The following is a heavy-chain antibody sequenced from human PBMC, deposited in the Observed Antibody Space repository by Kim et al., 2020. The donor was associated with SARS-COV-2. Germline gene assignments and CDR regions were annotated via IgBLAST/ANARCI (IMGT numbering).Heavy chain of an antibody. D-gene: IGHD1-1*01. CDR3: TRVPGPTLAFWDAFDI. J-gene: IGHJ3*02. Sequence: SVRGRFTISGDDSRNTAYLQMNSLKTEDTAVYYCTRVPGPTLAFWDAFDIWGQGTMVAVSS. V-gene: IGHV3-73*01.